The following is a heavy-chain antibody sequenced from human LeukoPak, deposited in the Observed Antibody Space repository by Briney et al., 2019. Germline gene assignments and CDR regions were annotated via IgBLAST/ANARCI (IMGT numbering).Heavy chain of an antibody. Sequence: TGGSLRLSCAASGFTFSSYAMSWVRQAPGKGLEWVSAISGSGGSTYYADSVKGRFTISRDNSKNTLYLQMNSLRAEDTAVYYCAKDFVAATVTTYGYWGQGTLVTVSS. CDR1: GFTFSSYA. D-gene: IGHD4-17*01. V-gene: IGHV3-23*01. CDR3: AKDFVAATVTTYGY. J-gene: IGHJ4*02. CDR2: ISGSGGST.